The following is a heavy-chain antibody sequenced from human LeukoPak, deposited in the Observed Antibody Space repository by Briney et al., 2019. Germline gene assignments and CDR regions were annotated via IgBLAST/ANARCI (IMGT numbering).Heavy chain of an antibody. J-gene: IGHJ6*03. V-gene: IGHV3-7*01. CDR1: GFTFSDYW. CDR3: ARDRGYCTSTNCYGFYYYMDV. D-gene: IGHD2-2*01. CDR2: IDQDGSLR. Sequence: GGSLRLSCAASGFTFSDYWMNWVRQAPGKGLEWVAHIDQDGSLRYYVDSVKGRFTISRDNAENSLYLQMNSLRAEDMAVYFCARDRGYCTSTNCYGFYYYMDVWGKGTTVTVSS.